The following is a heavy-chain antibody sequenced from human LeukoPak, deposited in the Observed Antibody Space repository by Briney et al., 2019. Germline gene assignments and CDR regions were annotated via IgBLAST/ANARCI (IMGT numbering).Heavy chain of an antibody. CDR3: AGTLTTATWDF. V-gene: IGHV1-2*02. CDR2: INPNSGGT. J-gene: IGHJ4*02. Sequence: AASVKVSCKASGYTFTDYYFNWVRQAPGQGLEWMGWINPNSGGTHYAQSFQDRVTMTRDTSINTAYMEVSRLRSDDTAVYYCAGTLTTATWDFWGQGTLVTVSS. CDR1: GYTFTDYY. D-gene: IGHD4-17*01.